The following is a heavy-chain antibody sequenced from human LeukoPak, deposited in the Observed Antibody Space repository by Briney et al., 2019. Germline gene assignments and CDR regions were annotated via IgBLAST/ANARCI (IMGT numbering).Heavy chain of an antibody. J-gene: IGHJ4*02. CDR1: GYAFTSYY. CDR3: AREGSSGWDY. V-gene: IGHV1-46*01. CDR2: INPSCGST. D-gene: IGHD6-19*01. Sequence: GASVKVSCRASGYAFTSYYMYWVRQAPGPVLEWMGIINPSCGSTSYAQKFQGRVTMTRDTSTSTVYMELSSLRSEDTAVYYCAREGSSGWDYWGQGTLVTVSS.